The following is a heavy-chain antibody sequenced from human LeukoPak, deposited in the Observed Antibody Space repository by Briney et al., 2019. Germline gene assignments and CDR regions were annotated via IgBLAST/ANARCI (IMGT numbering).Heavy chain of an antibody. CDR3: AREARDSSGYSHYYYYYMDV. J-gene: IGHJ6*03. CDR2: IYHSGST. D-gene: IGHD3-22*01. V-gene: IGHV4-59*12. CDR1: GGSISSYY. Sequence: SSETLSLTCTVSGGSISSYYWSWIRQPPGKGLEWIGSIYHSGSTYYNPSLKSRVTISVDTSKNQFSLKLSSVTAADTAVYYCAREARDSSGYSHYYYYYMDVWGKGTTVTISS.